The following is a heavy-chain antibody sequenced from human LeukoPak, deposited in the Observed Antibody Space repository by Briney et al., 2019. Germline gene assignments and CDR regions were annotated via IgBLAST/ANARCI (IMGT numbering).Heavy chain of an antibody. CDR2: IKEDGSEK. CDR3: AREYWYFDL. J-gene: IGHJ2*01. Sequence: GGSLRLSCVTSGFNLNSRWMDWVRQAPGKGLEWVANIKEDGSEKNYADSVKGRFSISRDNAENSLYLQMNSLRVEDTAVYYCAREYWYFDLWGRGTLVTVSS. CDR1: GFNLNSRW. V-gene: IGHV3-7*01.